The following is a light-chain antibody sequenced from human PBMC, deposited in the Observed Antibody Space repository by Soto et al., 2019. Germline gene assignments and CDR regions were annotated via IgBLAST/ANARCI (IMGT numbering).Light chain of an antibody. CDR3: QHYSLYSPWT. Sequence: DIQMTQSPSTLSASVVDRVTITCLASQSISSWLAWYQQKPGKAPKLLIYDASSLESGVPSRFSGSGSGTEFTLTISSLQPDDSATYYCQHYSLYSPWTFGQGTKVDIK. CDR2: DAS. J-gene: IGKJ1*01. CDR1: QSISSW. V-gene: IGKV1-5*01.